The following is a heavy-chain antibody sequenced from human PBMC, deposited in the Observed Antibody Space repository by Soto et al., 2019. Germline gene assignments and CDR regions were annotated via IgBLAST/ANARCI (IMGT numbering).Heavy chain of an antibody. V-gene: IGHV1-3*01. Sequence: XAVKVSCKAFGYTFRSYAIQWVRQAPGQSLEWMGWISAGNGNTKYSEKFQGRVTLTRDTAARIAYMELNSLRSEDTAVYFCARKYDARYFYNYAMDVWGQGTTVTVS. D-gene: IGHD3-3*01. CDR2: ISAGNGNT. CDR1: GYTFRSYA. J-gene: IGHJ6*02. CDR3: ARKYDARYFYNYAMDV.